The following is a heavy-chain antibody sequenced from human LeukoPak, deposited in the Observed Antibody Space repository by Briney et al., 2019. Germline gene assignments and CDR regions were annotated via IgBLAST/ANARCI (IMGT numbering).Heavy chain of an antibody. CDR1: GFSIDDYG. V-gene: IGHV3-20*04. CDR3: AAGITLYYYYYMDV. Sequence: GGSLRLSCAASGFSIDDYGMSWVRQAPGKGLEWVSGFNWNGGSTGYADSVKGRFTISRDSAKNSLYLQMNSLRAEDMALYYCAAGITLYYYYYMDVWGKGTTVTVSS. D-gene: IGHD3-10*01. CDR2: FNWNGGST. J-gene: IGHJ6*03.